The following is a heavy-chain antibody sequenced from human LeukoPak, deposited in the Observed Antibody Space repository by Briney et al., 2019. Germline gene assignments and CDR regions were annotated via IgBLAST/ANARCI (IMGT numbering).Heavy chain of an antibody. CDR2: IYPGDSDT. D-gene: IGHD6-13*01. CDR1: GHSFTNYW. CDR3: ARHRYSSTWNDAFGI. J-gene: IGHJ3*02. Sequence: GESLKISCKGSGHSFTNYWIGWVRQMPGKGLEWMGIIYPGDSDTRYSPSFQGQVNISADKSISTAYLQWSSLKASDTAIYYCARHRYSSTWNDAFGIWGQGTMVTVSS. V-gene: IGHV5-51*01.